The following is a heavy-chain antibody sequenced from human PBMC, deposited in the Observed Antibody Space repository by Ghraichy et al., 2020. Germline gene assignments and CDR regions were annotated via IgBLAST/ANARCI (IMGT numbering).Heavy chain of an antibody. CDR3: ARRAISGLAVAGPFDP. CDR1: GYNFANYW. V-gene: IGHV5-51*01. D-gene: IGHD6-19*01. Sequence: GESLNISCKGSGYNFANYWIGWVRQMPGKGLEWMGIIYPTDSDTRYSPSFQGQVTIPADKSITPAYLQWSSLRASDTAMYYCARRAISGLAVAGPFDPWGRGTLVTVSS. CDR2: IYPTDSDT. J-gene: IGHJ5*02.